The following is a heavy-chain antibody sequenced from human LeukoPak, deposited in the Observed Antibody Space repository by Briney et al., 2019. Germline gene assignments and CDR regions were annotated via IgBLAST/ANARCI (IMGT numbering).Heavy chain of an antibody. D-gene: IGHD3-22*01. CDR3: ARVPLTYYYDSSGYIWYFDL. J-gene: IGHJ2*01. CDR1: GGSISSGGYS. CDR2: IYYSGST. V-gene: IGHV4-30-4*07. Sequence: PSETLSLTCTVSGGSISSGGYSWSWIRQPPGKGLEWIGYIYYSGSTYYNPSLKSRVTISVDTSKNQFSLKLSSVTAADTAVYYCARVPLTYYYDSSGYIWYFDLWGRGTLVTVSS.